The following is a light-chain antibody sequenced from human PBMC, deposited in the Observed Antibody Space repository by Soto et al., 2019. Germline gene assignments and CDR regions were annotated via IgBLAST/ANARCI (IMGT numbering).Light chain of an antibody. Sequence: QSALTQPRSVSGSPGQSVTISCTGTSSDVGGYNYVSWYQQYPGKAPKLLIYDVSNRPSGVPDRFSDSKSGNTASLTISGVQAEDEADYHCCSYAGCWGIFGGGTKLTVL. CDR3: CSYAGCWGI. J-gene: IGLJ2*01. V-gene: IGLV2-11*01. CDR1: SSDVGGYNY. CDR2: DVS.